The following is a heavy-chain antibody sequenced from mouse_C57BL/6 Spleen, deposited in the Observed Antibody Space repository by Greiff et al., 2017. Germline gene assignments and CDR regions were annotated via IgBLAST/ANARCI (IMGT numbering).Heavy chain of an antibody. CDR1: GFTFSDYY. V-gene: IGHV5-12*01. J-gene: IGHJ4*01. Sequence: EVQGVESGGGLVQPGGSLKLSCAASGFTFSDYYMYWVRQTPEKRLEWVAYISNGGGSTYYPDTVKGRFTISRDNAKNTLYLQMSRLKSEDTAMYYCARQGDYDLYYYAMDYWGQGTSVTVSS. CDR2: ISNGGGST. D-gene: IGHD2-4*01. CDR3: ARQGDYDLYYYAMDY.